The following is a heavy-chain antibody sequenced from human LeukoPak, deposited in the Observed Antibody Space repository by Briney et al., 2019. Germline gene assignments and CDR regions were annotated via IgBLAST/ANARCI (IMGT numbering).Heavy chain of an antibody. Sequence: PSETLSLTCTVSGGSISSSSYYWSWIRQPPGKGLEWIGYIYYSGSTNYNPSLKSRVTISVDTPKNQFSLKLSSVTAADTAVYYCARSYGSGFGNWFDPWGQGTLVTVSS. J-gene: IGHJ5*02. CDR1: GGSISSSSYY. V-gene: IGHV4-61*01. CDR3: ARSYGSGFGNWFDP. D-gene: IGHD3-10*01. CDR2: IYYSGST.